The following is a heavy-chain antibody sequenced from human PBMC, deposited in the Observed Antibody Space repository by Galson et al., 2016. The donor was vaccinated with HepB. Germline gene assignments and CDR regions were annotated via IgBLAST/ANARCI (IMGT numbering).Heavy chain of an antibody. CDR2: ISYDGSNK. CDR3: ARDLTGIYGMDV. Sequence: SLRLSCAAFGFTFSSYAMHWVRQAPGKGLEWVAVISYDGSNKYYADSVKGRFTISRDNSKNTLYLQMNSLRAEDTAVYYCARDLTGIYGMDVWGQGTTVTVSS. J-gene: IGHJ6*02. D-gene: IGHD1-20*01. V-gene: IGHV3-30-3*01. CDR1: GFTFSSYA.